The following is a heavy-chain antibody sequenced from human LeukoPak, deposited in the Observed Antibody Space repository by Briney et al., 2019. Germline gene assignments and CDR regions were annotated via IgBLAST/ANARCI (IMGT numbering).Heavy chain of an antibody. CDR2: IYPGDSDT. Sequence: YWSWIRQPPGKGLEWIGYIYPGDSDTRYSPSFQGQVTISADKSISTAYLQWSSLKASDTAMYYCARLSGGPADYWGQGTLVTVSS. J-gene: IGHJ4*02. CDR3: ARLSGGPADY. D-gene: IGHD3-10*02. CDR1: YW. V-gene: IGHV5-51*01.